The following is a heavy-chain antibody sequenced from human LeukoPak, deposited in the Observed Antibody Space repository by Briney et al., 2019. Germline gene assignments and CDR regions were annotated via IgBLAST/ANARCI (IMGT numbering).Heavy chain of an antibody. CDR1: GGSISSYY. J-gene: IGHJ4*02. CDR3: AREAADDFWSGYYPMTKEFDY. Sequence: PSETLSLTCTVSGGSISSYYWSWIRQPAGKGLEWIGRIYTSGSTNYNPSLKSRVTMSVATSKNQFSLKLSSVTAADTAVYYCAREAADDFWSGYYPMTKEFDYWGQGTLVTVSS. D-gene: IGHD3-3*01. CDR2: IYTSGST. V-gene: IGHV4-4*07.